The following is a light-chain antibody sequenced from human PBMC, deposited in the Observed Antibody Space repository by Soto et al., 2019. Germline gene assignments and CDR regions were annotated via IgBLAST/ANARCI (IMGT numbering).Light chain of an antibody. CDR2: GDN. V-gene: IGLV6-57*03. Sequence: NFMLTQPHSVSESPGKTVTISCTRSSGSIGSNFVQWYQLRPGSAPTTVIDGDNQRPSGVPDRFSGSIDSSSNSASLTISGLKREDEADYFCQSYHTATVIFGGGTKLTVL. CDR3: QSYHTATVI. CDR1: SGSIGSNF. J-gene: IGLJ2*01.